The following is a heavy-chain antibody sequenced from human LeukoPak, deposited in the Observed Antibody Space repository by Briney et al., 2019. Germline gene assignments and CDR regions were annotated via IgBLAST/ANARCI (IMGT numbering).Heavy chain of an antibody. J-gene: IGHJ4*02. CDR3: ARDGLRGYSYGYGGYFDY. Sequence: PGGSLRLSCAASGFTFSSYGMHWVRQAPGKGLEWVAFIRYDGSNKYYADSVKGRFTISRDNSKNTLYLQMNSLRAEDTAVYYCARDGLRGYSYGYGGYFDYWGQGTLVTVSS. CDR1: GFTFSSYG. D-gene: IGHD5-18*01. V-gene: IGHV3-30*02. CDR2: IRYDGSNK.